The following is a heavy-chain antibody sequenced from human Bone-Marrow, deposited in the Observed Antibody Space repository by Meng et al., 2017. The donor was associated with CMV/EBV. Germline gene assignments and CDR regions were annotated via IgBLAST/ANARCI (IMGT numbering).Heavy chain of an antibody. Sequence: GGSLRLSCAASGFTFSSYGMHWVRQAPGKGLEWVAVIWYDGSNKYYADSVKGRFTISRDNSKNTLYLQMNSLRAEDTAVYYCAKDWEYQLPLHYDFWSGTLDVWGQGTTVTVSS. CDR2: IWYDGSNK. V-gene: IGHV3-33*06. D-gene: IGHD3-3*01. CDR3: AKDWEYQLPLHYDFWSGTLDV. J-gene: IGHJ6*02. CDR1: GFTFSSYG.